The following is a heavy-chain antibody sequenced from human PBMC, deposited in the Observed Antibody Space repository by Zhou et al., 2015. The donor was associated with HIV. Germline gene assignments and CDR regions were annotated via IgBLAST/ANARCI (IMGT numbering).Heavy chain of an antibody. Sequence: EVQVVESGGGLVQPGGSLRLSCAPSGFSLSAYIGGGSGTSTLYADSVKGRFTISRDNTKNSVYLQMNRLRAEDTAVYYCARVLFRGPGITGMVFDPWGQGTLVIVSS. CDR3: ARVLFRGPGITGMVFDP. CDR2: GSGTST. J-gene: IGHJ5*02. V-gene: IGHV3-48*04. D-gene: IGHD1-20*01. CDR1: GFSLSA.